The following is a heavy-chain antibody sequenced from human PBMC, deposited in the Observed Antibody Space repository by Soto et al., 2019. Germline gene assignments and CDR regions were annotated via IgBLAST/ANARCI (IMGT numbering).Heavy chain of an antibody. D-gene: IGHD1-1*01. CDR3: ARRRLDPDSYYGWDV. CDR2: INPNIGGT. J-gene: IGHJ6*02. CDR1: GYTFTGYY. V-gene: IGHV1-2*02. Sequence: QVQLVQSGAEVKKPGASVKVSCEASGYTFTGYYIHWVRQAPGQRLEWMGWINPNIGGTNYAQKFQGRVTMTRDTFVSTAYMELSGLRPDDTAVYYCARRRLDPDSYYGWDVWGQGTTVTVSS.